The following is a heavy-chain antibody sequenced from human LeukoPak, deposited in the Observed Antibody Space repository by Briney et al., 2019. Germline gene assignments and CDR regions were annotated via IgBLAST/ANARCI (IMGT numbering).Heavy chain of an antibody. CDR1: GYSISSGYY. V-gene: IGHV4-38-2*01. J-gene: IGHJ4*02. CDR3: ARAYIVVVPAATGVADY. CDR2: IYHSGST. D-gene: IGHD2-2*01. Sequence: PSETLSLTCAVSGYSISSGYYWGWIRQPPGKGLEWIGSIYHSGSTYYNPSLKSRVNISLDTSKNQFSLKLSSVTAADTAVYYCARAYIVVVPAATGVADYWGQGTLVTVSS.